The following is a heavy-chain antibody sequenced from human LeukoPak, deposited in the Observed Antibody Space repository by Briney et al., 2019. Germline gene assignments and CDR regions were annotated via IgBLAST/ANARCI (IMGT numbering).Heavy chain of an antibody. CDR3: ETDGVTMTGSDWVDP. CDR1: GYTFTGYY. CDR2: INCNSGGT. V-gene: IGHV1-2*02. J-gene: IGHJ5*02. D-gene: IGHD1-26*01. Sequence: GASVKVSCKASGYTFTGYYMHWVRQAPGQGLEWMGWINCNSGGTNYAQKFQGRVTMTRDTSISTAYMELSRLRSDDTAVYYCETDGVTMTGSDWVDPWGQGTLVTVSS.